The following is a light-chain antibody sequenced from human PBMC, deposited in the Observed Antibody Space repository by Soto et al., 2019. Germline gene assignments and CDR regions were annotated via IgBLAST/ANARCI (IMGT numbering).Light chain of an antibody. V-gene: IGLV2-23*02. CDR2: EVN. Sequence: QSVLTQPASVSGSPGQSITISCTGTSSDVGSYDLVSWYQQHPGKAPKLMIYEVNKRPSGVSNRFSGSKSGNTASLTISGLQAEDEADYYCCSYVGSDPFAFGTGTKVTVL. J-gene: IGLJ1*01. CDR3: CSYVGSDPFA. CDR1: SSDVGSYDL.